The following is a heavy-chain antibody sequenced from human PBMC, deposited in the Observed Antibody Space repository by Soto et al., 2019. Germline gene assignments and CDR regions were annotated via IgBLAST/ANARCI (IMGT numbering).Heavy chain of an antibody. CDR3: AREKGYCTNGVCYTQDYYYYGMDV. CDR2: IYYSGST. D-gene: IGHD2-8*01. V-gene: IGHV4-61*01. CDR1: GGSISSSSFH. Sequence: SETLTLTCTVSGGSISSSSFHWSWIRQPPGKGLEWIGYIYYSGSTNYNPSLKSRVTISVDTSKNQFSLKLSSVTAADTAVYYCAREKGYCTNGVCYTQDYYYYGMDVWGQGTTVTVSS. J-gene: IGHJ6*02.